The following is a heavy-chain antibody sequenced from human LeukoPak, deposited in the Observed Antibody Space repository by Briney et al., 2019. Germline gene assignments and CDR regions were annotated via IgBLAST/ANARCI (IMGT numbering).Heavy chain of an antibody. CDR1: GFTFSSYS. J-gene: IGHJ6*02. V-gene: IGHV3-48*04. CDR2: ISSSSSTI. Sequence: AGGSLRLSCAASGFTFSSYSMNWVRQAPGKGLEWVSYISSSSSTIYYADSVKGRFTISRDNAKNSLYLQMNSLRAEDTAVYYCAREINRGDYYYYYYGMDVWGQGTTVTVSS. CDR3: AREINRGDYYYYYYGMDV. D-gene: IGHD4-17*01.